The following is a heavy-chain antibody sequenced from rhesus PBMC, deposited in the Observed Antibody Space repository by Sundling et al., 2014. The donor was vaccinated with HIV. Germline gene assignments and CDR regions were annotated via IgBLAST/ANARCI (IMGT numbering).Heavy chain of an antibody. Sequence: QVQLQESGPGLVKPSETLSLTCAVSGGSISGYKWNWIRQSSGKGLEWIGDIGGSRGSTYYNPSLKSRVTISRDTSKNQVSLKLSNVTAADTAVYSCARTGPWTGYYSFDFWGQGVLVTVSP. D-gene: IGHD3-3*01. V-gene: IGHV4-165*02. CDR3: ARTGPWTGYYSFDF. J-gene: IGHJ4*01. CDR1: GGSISGYK. CDR2: IGGSRGST.